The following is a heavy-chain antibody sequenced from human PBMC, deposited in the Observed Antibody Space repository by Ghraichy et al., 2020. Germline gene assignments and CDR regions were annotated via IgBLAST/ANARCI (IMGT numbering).Heavy chain of an antibody. Sequence: GRSLRLSCEASGFSFINFAMTWVRQAPGKGPEWVSSIGGRGESTSYADSVRGRFTISRDNSKNTLYLQMNSLRAEDTAVYYCGRDPNGDYIGAFDMWGQGTKVTVSS. CDR1: GFSFINFA. D-gene: IGHD4-17*01. CDR3: GRDPNGDYIGAFDM. CDR2: IGGRGEST. J-gene: IGHJ3*02. V-gene: IGHV3-23*01.